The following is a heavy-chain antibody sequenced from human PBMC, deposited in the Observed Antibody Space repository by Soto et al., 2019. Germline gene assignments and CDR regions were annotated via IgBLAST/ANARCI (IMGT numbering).Heavy chain of an antibody. CDR1: VFTFSDFV. V-gene: IGHV3-30*18. D-gene: IGHD3-10*01. J-gene: IGHJ6*02. CDR3: AKAQFRRPYYFYGMDV. Sequence: GGSLRLNCVASVFTFSDFVMRWVRQGPGRGLEWLAVISEDAETDFHADSVKGRFTVSRDNFKETLYLQMNSLTTDDSCVYFCAKAQFRRPYYFYGMDVWGQGTTVTVSS. CDR2: ISEDAETD.